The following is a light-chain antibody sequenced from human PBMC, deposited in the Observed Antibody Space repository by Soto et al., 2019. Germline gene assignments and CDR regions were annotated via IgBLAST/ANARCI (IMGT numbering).Light chain of an antibody. Sequence: QSVLTQPPSVSGAPGQRVSISCTGSTSNIGAGHDVHWYQHLPGTAPKLLIYGNNNRPSGVPARFSGSRSGTSASLAITGLQAEDEAEYYCQSYDTRLRVFGGGTKVTVL. CDR3: QSYDTRLRV. V-gene: IGLV1-40*01. CDR2: GNN. J-gene: IGLJ2*01. CDR1: TSNIGAGHD.